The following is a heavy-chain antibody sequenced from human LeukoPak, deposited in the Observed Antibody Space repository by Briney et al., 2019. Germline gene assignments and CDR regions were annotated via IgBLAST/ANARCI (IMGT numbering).Heavy chain of an antibody. D-gene: IGHD2-2*01. CDR1: GYTFTSYD. V-gene: IGHV1-8*01. J-gene: IGHJ6*03. Sequence: ASVKVSCKASGYTFTSYDINWVRQATGQGLEWMGWMNPNSGNTGYAQKFQGRVTMTRNTSISTAYMELSSLRSEDTAVYYCARPYQYCSSTSCKSYYYYYMDVWGKGTTVTISS. CDR2: MNPNSGNT. CDR3: ARPYQYCSSTSCKSYYYYYMDV.